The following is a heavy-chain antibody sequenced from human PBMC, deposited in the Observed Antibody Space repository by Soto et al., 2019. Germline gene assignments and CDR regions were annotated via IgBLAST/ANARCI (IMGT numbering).Heavy chain of an antibody. CDR3: VKDESINWYSGHFRH. D-gene: IGHD6-13*01. Sequence: PGGSLRLSCAASGFPFDDYAMHWVRQVPGKGLEWVSGINWNSGSIGYGDSVKGRFAISRDNAKNSLHLQMNSLSAEDTAFYYCVKDESINWYSGHFRHWGQGTLVTVS. CDR2: INWNSGSI. V-gene: IGHV3-9*01. CDR1: GFPFDDYA. J-gene: IGHJ1*01.